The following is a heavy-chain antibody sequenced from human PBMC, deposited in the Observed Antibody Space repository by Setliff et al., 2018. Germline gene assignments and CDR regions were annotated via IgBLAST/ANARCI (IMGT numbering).Heavy chain of an antibody. CDR2: INTGGGTT. CDR1: GFTISSSA. Sequence: GGSLRLSCAASGFTISSSAMSWVRQAPGKGLEWVSAINTGGGTTYYADSVKGRFTISRDNSKHTLSLQMNSLRADDTALYYCVKDPKYGGAWPHPAYFDYWGQGTLVTVSS. D-gene: IGHD2-8*01. J-gene: IGHJ4*02. V-gene: IGHV3-23*01. CDR3: VKDPKYGGAWPHPAYFDY.